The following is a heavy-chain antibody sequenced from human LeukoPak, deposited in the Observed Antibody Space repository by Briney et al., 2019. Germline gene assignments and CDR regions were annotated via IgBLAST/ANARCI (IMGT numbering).Heavy chain of an antibody. CDR1: GFTFSSFD. J-gene: IGHJ6*03. V-gene: IGHV3-13*01. CDR2: IGTASDT. CDR3: ARGPPRGKYYYMDV. D-gene: IGHD1-1*01. Sequence: GGSLRLSCAASGFTFSSFDMHWVRQPTGQGLEWVSTIGTASDTYYPGSVEGRFTLSRDNAKNSLYLQMNSLTSGDTAVYYCARGPPRGKYYYMDVWGKGTTVTVSS.